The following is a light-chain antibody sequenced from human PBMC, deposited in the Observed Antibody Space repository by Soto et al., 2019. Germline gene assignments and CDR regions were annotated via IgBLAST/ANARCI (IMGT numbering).Light chain of an antibody. V-gene: IGKV1-5*01. Sequence: DIQMTQSPSTLSASAGDRVTITCRASQSISDWLAWYQQIPGKAPKLLIYDASTLQSGVPSRFSGSGSGTDFTLTISSLQPDDFATYYCLQYERATFGQGTKLEMK. CDR1: QSISDW. CDR2: DAS. J-gene: IGKJ2*01. CDR3: LQYERAT.